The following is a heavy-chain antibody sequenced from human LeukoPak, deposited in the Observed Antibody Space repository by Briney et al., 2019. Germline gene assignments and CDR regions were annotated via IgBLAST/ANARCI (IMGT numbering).Heavy chain of an antibody. D-gene: IGHD3-22*01. Sequence: GGSLRLSCAASEFTFSSFPMHWVRQAPGKGLEWVAVISYDGSNKYYADSVKGRFTISRDNSKNTLYLQMNSLRTEDTAVYYCARATVVVTINWFDPWGQGTLVTVSS. CDR3: ARATVVVTINWFDP. V-gene: IGHV3-30-3*01. J-gene: IGHJ5*02. CDR1: EFTFSSFP. CDR2: ISYDGSNK.